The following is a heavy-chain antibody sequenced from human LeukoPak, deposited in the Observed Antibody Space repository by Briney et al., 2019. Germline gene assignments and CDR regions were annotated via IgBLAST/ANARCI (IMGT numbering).Heavy chain of an antibody. J-gene: IGHJ5*02. CDR2: IYYSGST. CDR1: GGSISSYY. V-gene: IGHV4-59*01. CDR3: ARSRAAAGTFYNWFDP. D-gene: IGHD6-13*01. Sequence: SETLSLTCTVSGGSISSYYWSWIRQPPGKGLEWSGYIYYSGSTNYNPSLKSRVTISVDTSKNQFSLKLSSVTAADTAVYYCARSRAAAGTFYNWFDPWGQGTLVTVSS.